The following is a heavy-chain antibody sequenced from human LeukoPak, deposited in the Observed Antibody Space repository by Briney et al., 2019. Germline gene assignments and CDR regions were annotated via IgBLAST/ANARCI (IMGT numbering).Heavy chain of an antibody. J-gene: IGHJ3*02. CDR2: IFYSGGS. CDR1: GGSISNYY. CDR3: ARLGSTFDI. V-gene: IGHV4-59*08. D-gene: IGHD2-2*01. Sequence: SETLSLTCTVSGGSISNYYWSWIRQPAGKGLEWIGYIFYSGGSNYNPSLKSRVTISVDTSKNHFSLKLSSVTAADTAVYYCARLGSTFDIWGQGTMVTVSS.